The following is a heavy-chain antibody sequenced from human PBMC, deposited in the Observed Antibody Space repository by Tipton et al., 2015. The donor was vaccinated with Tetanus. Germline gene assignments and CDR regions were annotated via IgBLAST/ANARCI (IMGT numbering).Heavy chain of an antibody. CDR2: INPNSGGT. V-gene: IGHV1-2*02. D-gene: IGHD3-22*01. CDR1: GYTFTGYY. Sequence: QVQLVQSGAEVRRPGASVKVSCKASGYTFTGYYMHWVRQAPGQGLEWMGWINPNSGGTNYAQKFQGRVTMTRDTSISTAYMEVSRLRSDDTAIYYCARGMDYGSSGIDDFWGQGTLVTVSS. CDR3: ARGMDYGSSGIDDF. J-gene: IGHJ4*02.